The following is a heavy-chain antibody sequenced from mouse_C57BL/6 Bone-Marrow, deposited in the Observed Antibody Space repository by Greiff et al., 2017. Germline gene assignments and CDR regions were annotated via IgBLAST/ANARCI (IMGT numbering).Heavy chain of an antibody. Sequence: LQQSGGGLVQPGGSMQLSCAASGFTFSDAWMDWVRQSPEKGLEWVAEIRNKANNPATYYAESVKGRFTISRDDSKSSVYLQMNSLRAEDTGIYYGTRRNYDYDDERYYYAMDYGGQGTSVTVSS. D-gene: IGHD2-4*01. CDR2: IRNKANNPAT. J-gene: IGHJ4*01. CDR3: TRRNYDYDDERYYYAMDY. V-gene: IGHV6-6*01. CDR1: GFTFSDAW.